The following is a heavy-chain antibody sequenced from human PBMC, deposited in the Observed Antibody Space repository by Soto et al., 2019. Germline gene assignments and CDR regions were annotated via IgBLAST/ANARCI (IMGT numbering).Heavy chain of an antibody. CDR1: GYTFTSYA. Sequence: QVQLVQSGAEVKKPGASVKVSCKASGYTFTSYAMHWVRQAPGQRLEWMGWINAGNGNTKYSQKFQGRVTITRDTSASTAYMEMSSLRSEDTAVYYCARSIVVVTALDYWGQRTLVNVSS. V-gene: IGHV1-3*01. CDR2: INAGNGNT. J-gene: IGHJ4*02. CDR3: ARSIVVVTALDY. D-gene: IGHD2-21*02.